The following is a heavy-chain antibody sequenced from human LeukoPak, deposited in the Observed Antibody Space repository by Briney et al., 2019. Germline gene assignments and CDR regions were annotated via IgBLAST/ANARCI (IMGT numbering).Heavy chain of an antibody. CDR3: ARDLAVVVPAASEAYYYYYGMDV. D-gene: IGHD2-2*01. J-gene: IGHJ6*02. Sequence: PSETLSLTCTVSGDSISPYYWTWIRQPPGKGLEWIGYIYYRGSTNYHPSLKSRVTISVDTSKNQFSLKLSSVTAADTAVYYCARDLAVVVPAASEAYYYYYGMDVWGQGTTVTVSS. V-gene: IGHV4-59*01. CDR1: GDSISPYY. CDR2: IYYRGST.